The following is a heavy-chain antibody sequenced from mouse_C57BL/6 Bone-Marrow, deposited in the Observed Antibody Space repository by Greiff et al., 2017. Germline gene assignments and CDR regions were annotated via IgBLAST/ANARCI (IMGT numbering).Heavy chain of an antibody. Sequence: EVQLQQSGPELVKPGASVKISCKASGYSFTDYNMNWVKQSNGKSLEWIGVINPNYGTTSYNQKFKGKATLTVDQSSSTAYMQLNSLTSEDSAVYYGARGRGYGYDRDWYFDVWGTGTTVTVSS. D-gene: IGHD2-2*01. J-gene: IGHJ1*03. V-gene: IGHV1-39*01. CDR1: GYSFTDYN. CDR3: ARGRGYGYDRDWYFDV. CDR2: INPNYGTT.